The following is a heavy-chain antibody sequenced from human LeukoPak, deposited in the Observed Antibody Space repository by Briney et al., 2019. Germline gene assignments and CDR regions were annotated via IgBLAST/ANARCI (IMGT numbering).Heavy chain of an antibody. J-gene: IGHJ4*02. CDR1: GFTFSTYS. Sequence: PGGSLRLSFEASGFTFSTYSMNWVRPAPGKGLEWVSSISGGSNYIYYADSVKGRLTISRDNAKNSLYLQMNSLRAEDTAVYYCAASYSSLSPYDYCGQGTLVIVSS. D-gene: IGHD6-6*01. CDR3: AASYSSLSPYDY. CDR2: ISGGSNYI. V-gene: IGHV3-21*01.